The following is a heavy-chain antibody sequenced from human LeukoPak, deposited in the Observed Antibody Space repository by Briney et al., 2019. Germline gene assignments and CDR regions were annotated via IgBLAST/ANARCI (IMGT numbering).Heavy chain of an antibody. CDR3: AIMHGYYDGTGYWVQ. CDR1: GFTFASCG. D-gene: IGHD3-22*01. CDR2: ITTNGGRT. V-gene: IGHV3-23*01. Sequence: ESMRLSCAASGFTFASCGMSWVRQAPGKGLYWVSFITTNGGRTSYADSVEGRFTISRDNPRNTLYMQMNSLRDEDTAVYYCAIMHGYYDGTGYWVQWGQGTLVTVSS. J-gene: IGHJ1*01.